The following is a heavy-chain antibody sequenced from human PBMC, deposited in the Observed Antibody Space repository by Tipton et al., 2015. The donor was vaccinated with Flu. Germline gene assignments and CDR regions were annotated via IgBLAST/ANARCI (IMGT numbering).Heavy chain of an antibody. CDR2: IYHSGST. V-gene: IGHV4-38-2*02. CDR1: GYSISSGYY. Sequence: TLSLTCTVSGYSISSGYYWDWIRQPPGKGLEWIGSIYHSGSTYYNPSLKSRVTISVDTSKNQFSLKLSSVTAADTAVYYCARGRAGIAAAGITDYWGQGTLVTVSS. CDR3: ARGRAGIAAAGITDY. D-gene: IGHD6-13*01. J-gene: IGHJ4*02.